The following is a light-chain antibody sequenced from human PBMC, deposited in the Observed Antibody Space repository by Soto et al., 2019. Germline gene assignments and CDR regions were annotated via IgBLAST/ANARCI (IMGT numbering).Light chain of an antibody. CDR2: DAS. CDR1: QDISNY. J-gene: IGKJ5*01. V-gene: IGKV1-33*01. Sequence: DIQMTQSPSSLSASVGDRVTITCQASQDISNYLNWYQQKPGKAPKLLIYDASNLETGVPSRFSGSGSGTAFNFTISGLLPEDSATSYYKQYDNLPITFGQGTRLEIK. CDR3: KQYDNLPIT.